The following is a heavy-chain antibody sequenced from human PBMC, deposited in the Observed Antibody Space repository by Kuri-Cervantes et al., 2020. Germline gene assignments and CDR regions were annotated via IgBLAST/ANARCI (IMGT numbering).Heavy chain of an antibody. J-gene: IGHJ4*02. CDR2: IIPIFGTA. D-gene: IGHD3-22*01. CDR1: GGTFSSYA. V-gene: IGHV1-69*13. CDR3: ASGGYDTSGFDY. Sequence: SVKVSCKASGGTFSSYAISWVRQAPGQGLEWMGGIIPIFGTANYAQKFQGRVTITADESTSTAYMELSSLRSEDTAVYYCASGGYDTSGFDYWGQGTLVTVSS.